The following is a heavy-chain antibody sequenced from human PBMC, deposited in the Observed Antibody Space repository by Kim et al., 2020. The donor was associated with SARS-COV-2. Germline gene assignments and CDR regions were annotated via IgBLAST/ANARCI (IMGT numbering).Heavy chain of an antibody. CDR3: ANAAHDYGDYYNWFDP. Sequence: VRGRFTISRDNSKNTLYLQKNSLGAEDTAVYYYANAAHDYGDYYNWFDPWGQGTLVTVSS. V-gene: IGHV3-23*01. D-gene: IGHD4-17*01. J-gene: IGHJ5*02.